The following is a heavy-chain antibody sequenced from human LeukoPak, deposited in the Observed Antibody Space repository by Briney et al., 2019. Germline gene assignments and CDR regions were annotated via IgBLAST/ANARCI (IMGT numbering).Heavy chain of an antibody. CDR3: ARCDSSSWYYFDY. J-gene: IGHJ4*02. Sequence: SETLSRTCAVYGGTFSGYFWTWIRQPPGKGLEWIGEINHSGNTNYNPSLESRVAISVDTSKNQFSLKLSSVTAADTAVYYCARCDSSSWYYFDYWGQGTLVTVSS. CDR2: INHSGNT. V-gene: IGHV4-34*08. CDR1: GGTFSGYF. D-gene: IGHD6-13*01.